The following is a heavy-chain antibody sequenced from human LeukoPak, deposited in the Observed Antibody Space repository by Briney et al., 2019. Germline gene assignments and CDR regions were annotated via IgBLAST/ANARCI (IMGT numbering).Heavy chain of an antibody. D-gene: IGHD3-3*01. CDR1: GYTFTSYG. V-gene: IGHV1-18*01. CDR2: ISAYNGNT. CDR3: AKRITIFGVVYFDY. Sequence: ASVKVSCKASGYTFTSYGISWVRQAPGQGLEWMGWISAYNGNTKNAQKFQGRVTMTRNTSISTAYMELSSLRSEDTAVYYCAKRITIFGVVYFDYWGQGTLVTVSS. J-gene: IGHJ4*02.